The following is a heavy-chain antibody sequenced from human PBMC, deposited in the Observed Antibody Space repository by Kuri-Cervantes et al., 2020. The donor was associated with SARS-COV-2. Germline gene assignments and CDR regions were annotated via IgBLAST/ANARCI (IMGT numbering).Heavy chain of an antibody. V-gene: IGHV4-59*11. CDR3: ARGHDRRVYFSTPAPYYFDF. D-gene: IGHD3-22*01. CDR2: IYDSGTT. Sequence: GSLRLSCTVSGGSISDHYWSWIRQSPGKGLEWIGYIYDSGTTNYNPSLKSRVTVSVDKSKNHFSLRLSSVTAADTAVYYCARGHDRRVYFSTPAPYYFDFWGQGILVTVSS. J-gene: IGHJ4*02. CDR1: GGSISDHY.